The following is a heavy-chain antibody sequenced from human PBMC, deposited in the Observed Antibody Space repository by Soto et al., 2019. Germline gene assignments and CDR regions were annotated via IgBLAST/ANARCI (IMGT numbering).Heavy chain of an antibody. J-gene: IGHJ5*02. CDR2: MNPNSGNT. CDR3: ARTSRGYYDSSGSPVWWFDP. CDR1: GYTFTSYD. V-gene: IGHV1-8*01. Sequence: ASVKVSCKASGYTFTSYDINWVRQTTGQGLEWMGWMNPNSGNTGYAQKFQGRVTMTRNTSISTAYMELSSLRSEDTAVYYCARTSRGYYDSSGSPVWWFDPWGQGTLVTVSS. D-gene: IGHD3-22*01.